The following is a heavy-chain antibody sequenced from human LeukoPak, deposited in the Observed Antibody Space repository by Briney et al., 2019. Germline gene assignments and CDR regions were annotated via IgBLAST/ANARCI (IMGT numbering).Heavy chain of an antibody. D-gene: IGHD3-22*01. CDR1: GYTFTGYY. Sequence: ASVKVSCKASGYTFTGYYMHWVRQAPGQGLEWMGWINPNSGGTNYAQKFQGRVTMTRDTSVSTAYMELSRLRSDDTAVYYCARDGGDSSGYYNYYYMNVWGKGTTVTISS. J-gene: IGHJ6*03. V-gene: IGHV1-2*02. CDR3: ARDGGDSSGYYNYYYMNV. CDR2: INPNSGGT.